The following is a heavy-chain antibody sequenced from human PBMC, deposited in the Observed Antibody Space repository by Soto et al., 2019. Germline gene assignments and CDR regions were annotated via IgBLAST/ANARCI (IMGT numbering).Heavy chain of an antibody. CDR3: TTVKDIVVVPAARFVYFDY. CDR2: LKSKSDGGTT. CDR1: GFTFSNAW. Sequence: GGSLRLSCAASGFTFSNAWMSWVRPAPGKGLQWVGHLKSKSDGGTTDHAAPVTGRFTISRDESKNTLYLHMNSLKTEDTAVYYCTTVKDIVVVPAARFVYFDYWGQGTLGTVSS. V-gene: IGHV3-15*01. D-gene: IGHD2-2*01. J-gene: IGHJ4*02.